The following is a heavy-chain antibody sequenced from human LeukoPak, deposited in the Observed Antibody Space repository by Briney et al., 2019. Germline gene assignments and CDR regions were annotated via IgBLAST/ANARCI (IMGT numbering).Heavy chain of an antibody. V-gene: IGHV3-30*18. CDR2: ISYDGSNK. CDR1: GFTFSSYG. Sequence: GGSLRLSCAASGFTFSSYGMHWVRQAPGKGLEWVAVISYDGSNKYYADSVKGRFTISRDNSKNTLYLQMNSLRAEDTAVYYCAKHGGRSSYFDYWGQGTLVTVSS. D-gene: IGHD1-26*01. J-gene: IGHJ4*02. CDR3: AKHGGRSSYFDY.